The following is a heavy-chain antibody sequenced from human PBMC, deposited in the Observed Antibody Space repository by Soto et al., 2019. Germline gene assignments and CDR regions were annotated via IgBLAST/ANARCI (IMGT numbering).Heavy chain of an antibody. CDR3: AIGGIH. CDR1: GYTFNSHE. Sequence: EVKLVESGGGSGQPGGSLRLSCVASGYTFNSHEMNWIRQTPGKGLEWISSISGSGTTKYADSVKVRFTISRDNVHKSSYLEMNSLRVEDTGVYYCAIGGIHWVQGALVTVSS. D-gene: IGHD6-13*01. J-gene: IGHJ4*02. CDR2: ISGSGTT. V-gene: IGHV3-48*03.